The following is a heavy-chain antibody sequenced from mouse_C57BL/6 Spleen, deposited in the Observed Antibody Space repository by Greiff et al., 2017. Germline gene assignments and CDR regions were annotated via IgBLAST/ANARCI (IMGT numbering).Heavy chain of an antibody. CDR2: IYPGSGNT. D-gene: IGHD2-4*01. CDR1: GYTFTDYY. V-gene: IGHV1-76*01. Sequence: QVQLQQSGAELVRPGASVKLSCKASGYTFTDYYINWVKQRPGQGLEWIARIYPGSGNTYYNEKFKGKATLTAEKSSSTAYMQLSSLTSEDSAVYCCARGYDYGPYLDYWGQGTTRTVSS. J-gene: IGHJ2*01. CDR3: ARGYDYGPYLDY.